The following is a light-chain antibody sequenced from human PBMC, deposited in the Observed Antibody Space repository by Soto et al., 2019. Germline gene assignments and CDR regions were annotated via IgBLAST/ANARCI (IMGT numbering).Light chain of an antibody. CDR3: QKSDSTPYT. CDR1: QTISTY. CDR2: EAS. V-gene: IGKV1-39*01. Sequence: DIQMTQSPSSLSASVGDRVTITCRASQTISTYLNWYQQKPGKAPRLLIYEASSLLSGVPSRFSGSGSGTDFTLTIASLQPEDFSSYYCQKSDSTPYTFRQGTKVEI. J-gene: IGKJ2*01.